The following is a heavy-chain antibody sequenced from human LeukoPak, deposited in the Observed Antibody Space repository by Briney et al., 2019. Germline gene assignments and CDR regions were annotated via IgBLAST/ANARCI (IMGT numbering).Heavy chain of an antibody. CDR2: IYYSGST. CDR3: ARDHNDNGGNLYFDY. J-gene: IGHJ4*02. Sequence: SETLSLTCSVSGDSISRGIYYWSWIRQHPGKGLEWIGYIYYSGSTYYSPSLKSRVIISIDTSKNQFSLKLTSVTAADTAVYYCARDHNDNGGNLYFDYWGQGTVVTVSS. D-gene: IGHD4-23*01. CDR1: GDSISRGIYY. V-gene: IGHV4-31*03.